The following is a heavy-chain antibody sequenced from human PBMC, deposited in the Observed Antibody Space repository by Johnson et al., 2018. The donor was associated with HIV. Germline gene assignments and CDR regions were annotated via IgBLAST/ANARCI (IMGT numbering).Heavy chain of an antibody. CDR3: AREGIVGATGPGPTLQDAFDI. J-gene: IGHJ3*02. CDR2: IKQDGSAK. V-gene: IGHV3-7*01. D-gene: IGHD1-26*01. CDR1: RFTSRSYW. Sequence: LLLVESGGGLVQPGGSLRLSCAAPRFTSRSYWLTWVRQAPGKGLEWVANIKQDGSAKHYVDSVKGRFSISTDNAKNSLSLQMNSLRAEDTAVYYCAREGIVGATGPGPTLQDAFDIWGQGTMVTVSS.